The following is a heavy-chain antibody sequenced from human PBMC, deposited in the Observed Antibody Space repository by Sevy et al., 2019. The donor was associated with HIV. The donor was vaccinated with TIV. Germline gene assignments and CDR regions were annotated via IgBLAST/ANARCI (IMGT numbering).Heavy chain of an antibody. CDR3: ARDRKNWSSGWTGWYY. CDR1: GYSISSGYY. V-gene: IGHV4-38-2*02. D-gene: IGHD6-25*01. J-gene: IGHJ4*02. Sequence: SETLSLTCAVSGYSISSGYYWGWIRQPPGKGLEWIGSIYHSGSTYYNPSLKSRVTISVDTSKNQFSLKLSSVTAADTAVYYCARDRKNWSSGWTGWYYWGQGTLVTVSS. CDR2: IYHSGST.